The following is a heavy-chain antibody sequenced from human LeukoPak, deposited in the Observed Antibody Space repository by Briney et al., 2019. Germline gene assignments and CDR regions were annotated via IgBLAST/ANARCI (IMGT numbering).Heavy chain of an antibody. CDR3: ARDITPYYYYYYMDV. Sequence: GGSLRLSCAASGFTFSSYAMHWVRQAPGKGLEWVAVISYDGSNKYYADSVKGRFTISRDNSKNTLHLQMNSLRAEDTAVYYCARDITPYYYYYYMDVWGKGTTVTVSS. D-gene: IGHD4-23*01. V-gene: IGHV3-30*01. CDR2: ISYDGSNK. CDR1: GFTFSSYA. J-gene: IGHJ6*03.